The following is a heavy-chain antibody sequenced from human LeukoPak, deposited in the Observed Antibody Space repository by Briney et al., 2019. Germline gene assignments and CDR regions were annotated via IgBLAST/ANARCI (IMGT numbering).Heavy chain of an antibody. J-gene: IGHJ4*02. CDR3: AKNSPPAAGSSGFDY. CDR1: GFTFSSYG. D-gene: IGHD6-13*01. V-gene: IGHV3-30*18. CDR2: ISYDGSNK. Sequence: GGSLRLSCAASGFTFSSYGMHWVRQAPGKGLEWVAVISYDGSNKYYADSVKGRFTISRDNSKNTLYLQMNSLRAEDTAVYYCAKNSPPAAGSSGFDYWGQGTLVTVSS.